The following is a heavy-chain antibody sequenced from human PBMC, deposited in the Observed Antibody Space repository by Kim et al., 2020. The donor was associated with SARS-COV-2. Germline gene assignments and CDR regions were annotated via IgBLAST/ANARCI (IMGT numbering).Heavy chain of an antibody. D-gene: IGHD2-8*01. Sequence: GESLKISCKGSGYSFTSYWIGWVRQMPGKGLEWMGIIYPGDSDTRYSPSFQGQVPISADKSISTAYLQWSSLKASDTAVYYCARLYCTNGACVTPFDYWGQGTLVTVSS. J-gene: IGHJ4*02. V-gene: IGHV5-51*01. CDR2: IYPGDSDT. CDR3: ARLYCTNGACVTPFDY. CDR1: GYSFTSYW.